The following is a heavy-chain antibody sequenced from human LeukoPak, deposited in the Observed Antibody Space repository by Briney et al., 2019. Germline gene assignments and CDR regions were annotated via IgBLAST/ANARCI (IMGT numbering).Heavy chain of an antibody. CDR1: GFGFEDYV. CDR2: IKRDGSEK. J-gene: IGHJ4*02. CDR3: GGGDHADY. Sequence: GGSLRLSCAASGFGFEDYVMHWVRQAPGKGLEWVANIKRDGSEKNYVDSVKDRFIISRDNAKNSMYLQMNSLRVEDTAVYYCGGGDHADYWGQGTLVTVSS. V-gene: IGHV3-7*04. D-gene: IGHD1-14*01.